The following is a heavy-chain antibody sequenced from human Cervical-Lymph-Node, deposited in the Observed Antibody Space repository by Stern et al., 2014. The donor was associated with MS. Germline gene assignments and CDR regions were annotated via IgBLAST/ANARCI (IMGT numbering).Heavy chain of an antibody. CDR3: ARSAGIITYYYYGMDV. J-gene: IGHJ6*02. CDR2: IYYSGST. V-gene: IGHV4-31*03. D-gene: IGHD1-26*01. Sequence: QVQLQESGPGLVKPSQTLSLTCTVSGGSISSGGYYWSWIRQHPGKGLEWIGYIYYSGSTYYNPSLKSRVTISVDTSKNQFSLKLSSVTAADTAVYYCARSAGIITYYYYGMDVWGQGTTVTVSS. CDR1: GGSISSGGYY.